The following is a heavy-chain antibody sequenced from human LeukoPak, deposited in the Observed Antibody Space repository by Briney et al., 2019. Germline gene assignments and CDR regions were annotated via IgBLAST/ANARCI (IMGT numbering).Heavy chain of an antibody. Sequence: QSGGSLRHSCAASGFTFSSYAMSWVRQAPGKGLEWVSAISGSGGSTYYADSVKGRFTISRDNSKNTLYLQMNSLRAEDTAVYYCAKDLLYGDYASFDYWGQGTLVTVSS. D-gene: IGHD4-17*01. J-gene: IGHJ4*02. CDR2: ISGSGGST. V-gene: IGHV3-23*01. CDR3: AKDLLYGDYASFDY. CDR1: GFTFSSYA.